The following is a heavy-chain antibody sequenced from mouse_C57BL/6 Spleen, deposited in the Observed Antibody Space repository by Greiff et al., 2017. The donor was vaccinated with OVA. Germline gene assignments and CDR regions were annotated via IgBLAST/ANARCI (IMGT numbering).Heavy chain of an antibody. CDR2: IYPRSGNT. V-gene: IGHV1-81*01. Sequence: QVQLKESGAELARPGASVKLSCKASGYTFTSYGISWVKQRTGQGLEWIGEIYPRSGNTYYNEKFKGKATLTADKSSSTAYMELRSLTSEDSAVYFCAREGYGPGYWGQGTTLTVSS. J-gene: IGHJ2*01. CDR1: GYTFTSYG. CDR3: AREGYGPGY. D-gene: IGHD1-1*01.